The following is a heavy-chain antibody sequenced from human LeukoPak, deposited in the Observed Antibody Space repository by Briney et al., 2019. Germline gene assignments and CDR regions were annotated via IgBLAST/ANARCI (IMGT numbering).Heavy chain of an antibody. CDR3: AREPDIYGMDV. Sequence: SQTLSLTCAISGDSVSSNSAAWNWISQSPSRGLEWLGRTYYRSKWYNNYALSVKSRITINPDTSKNQVSLQLNSVTPEDTAVYYCAREPDIYGMDVWGQGTTVTVSS. J-gene: IGHJ6*02. CDR2: TYYRSKWYN. CDR1: GDSVSSNSAA. V-gene: IGHV6-1*01.